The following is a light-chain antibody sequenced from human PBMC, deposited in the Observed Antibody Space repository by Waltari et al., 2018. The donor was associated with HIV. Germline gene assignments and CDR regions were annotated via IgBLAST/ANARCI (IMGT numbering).Light chain of an antibody. Sequence: EIVLTQSPDTLSLSPGERATLSCRASQNIRTYLAWYQQKPGQAPRLLISDASNRASGVPVRFSGIGSGTDFTLTISRLEPEDFAVYYCQQRRNWPPGVTFGPGTKVDI. CDR2: DAS. J-gene: IGKJ3*01. CDR3: QQRRNWPPGVT. V-gene: IGKV3-11*01. CDR1: QNIRTY.